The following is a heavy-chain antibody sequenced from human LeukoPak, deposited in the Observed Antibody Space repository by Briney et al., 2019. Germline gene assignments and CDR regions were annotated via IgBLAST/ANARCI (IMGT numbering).Heavy chain of an antibody. Sequence: PGGSLRLSCAASGFTFSSYSMNWIRQPPGKGLEWIGEINHSGSTNYNPSLKSRVTISVDTSKNQFSLKLSSVTAADTAVYYCARGPYCSSTSCYYNWFDPWGQGTLVTVSS. J-gene: IGHJ5*02. CDR1: GFTFSSYS. CDR2: INHSGST. CDR3: ARGPYCSSTSCYYNWFDP. D-gene: IGHD2-2*01. V-gene: IGHV4-34*01.